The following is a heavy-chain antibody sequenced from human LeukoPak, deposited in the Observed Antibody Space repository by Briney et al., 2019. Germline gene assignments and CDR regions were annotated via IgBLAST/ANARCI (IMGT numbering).Heavy chain of an antibody. CDR1: GFTFDDYT. J-gene: IGHJ4*02. D-gene: IGHD4-23*01. CDR3: AKSSYGGNHYFDY. CDR2: ISWDGGST. Sequence: PGGSLRLSCVASGFTFDDYTMHWVRQAPGKGLEWVSLISWDGGSTYYADSVKGRFTISRDNSKNSLYLQMNSLRTEDTALYYCAKSSYGGNHYFDYWGQGTLVTVSS. V-gene: IGHV3-43*01.